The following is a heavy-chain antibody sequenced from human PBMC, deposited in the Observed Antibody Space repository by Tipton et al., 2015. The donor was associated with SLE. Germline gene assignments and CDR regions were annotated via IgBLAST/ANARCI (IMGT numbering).Heavy chain of an antibody. CDR1: GYTFTSYY. CDR3: ARGRAVAAGEDG. Sequence: QVQLVQSGAEVKKPGASVKVSCKASGYTFTSYYMHWVRQAPGQGLEWMGIINPSGGSTSYAQKFQGRVTMTRDTSTSTVYMELSSLRSENMAVYYCARGRAVAAGEDGWGEGTLVTVSS. CDR2: INPSGGST. V-gene: IGHV1-46*01. J-gene: IGHJ4*02. D-gene: IGHD6-19*01.